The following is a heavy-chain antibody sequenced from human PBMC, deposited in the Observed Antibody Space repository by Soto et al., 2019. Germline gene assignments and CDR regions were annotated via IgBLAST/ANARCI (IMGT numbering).Heavy chain of an antibody. CDR3: AKGGYYDILPKGGFDP. CDR1: GFTFSSYG. J-gene: IGHJ5*02. D-gene: IGHD3-9*01. V-gene: IGHV3-30*18. Sequence: QVQLVESGGGVVQPGRSLRLSCAASGFTFSSYGMHWVRQAPGKGLEWVAVISYDGSNKYYADSVKGRFTISRDNSKNTLYLQMNSLRAEDTAVYYCAKGGYYDILPKGGFDPWGQGTLVTVS. CDR2: ISYDGSNK.